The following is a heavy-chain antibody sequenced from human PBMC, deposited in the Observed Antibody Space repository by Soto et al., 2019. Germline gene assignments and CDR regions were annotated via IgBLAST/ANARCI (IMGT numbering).Heavy chain of an antibody. CDR2: IWYDGSNK. J-gene: IGHJ6*02. Sequence: TVGSLRLSCAASGFTFSSYGMHWVRQAPGKGLEWVAVIWYDGSNKYYADSVKGRFTISKDNSKNTLYLQMNSLRAEDTAVYYCARDIGRSGYYDSSGYYRIYYYYGMDVWGQGTTVTVS. CDR3: ARDIGRSGYYDSSGYYRIYYYYGMDV. V-gene: IGHV3-33*01. D-gene: IGHD3-22*01. CDR1: GFTFSSYG.